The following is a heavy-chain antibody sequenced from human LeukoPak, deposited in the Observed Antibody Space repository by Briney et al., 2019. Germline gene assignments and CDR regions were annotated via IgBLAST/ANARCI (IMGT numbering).Heavy chain of an antibody. Sequence: SETLSLTCAVYGESFSGYYWSWIRQPPGKGLEWIGEINHSGSTNYNPSLTSRLTISVDTSKNQFSLKLSSVTAADTAVYYCATTALTAKYYYYYYGMDVWGQGTTVTVSS. V-gene: IGHV4-34*01. J-gene: IGHJ6*02. CDR3: ATTALTAKYYYYYYGMDV. CDR2: INHSGST. D-gene: IGHD5-18*01. CDR1: GESFSGYY.